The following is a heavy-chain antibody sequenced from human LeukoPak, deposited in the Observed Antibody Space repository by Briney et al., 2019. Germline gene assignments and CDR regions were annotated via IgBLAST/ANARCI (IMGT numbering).Heavy chain of an antibody. J-gene: IGHJ4*02. V-gene: IGHV3-23*01. CDR2: ITASGDFT. Sequence: GGSLRLSCAASGFTLNTHYGMSWIRQAPGKGLEWVSTITASGDFTNYADSVKGRFTISRDISKNTLYLQMYSLRVEDTAVYYCAKDPGGSYDYWGQGTLVTVSS. D-gene: IGHD1-26*01. CDR3: AKDPGGSYDY. CDR1: GFTLNTHYG.